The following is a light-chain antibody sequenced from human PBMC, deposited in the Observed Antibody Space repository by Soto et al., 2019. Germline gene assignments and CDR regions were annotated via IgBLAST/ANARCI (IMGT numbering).Light chain of an antibody. V-gene: IGLV2-8*01. Sequence: QSVLTQPPSASGSPGQSVTFSCTGTSSDVGGYNYVSWYQQHPGKAPKLMSYEVTKRPSGVPDRFSGSKSGNTASLTVSGLKGEDEADYYCSSYAGSDTYVFGTGTKLTVL. CDR1: SSDVGGYNY. CDR2: EVT. J-gene: IGLJ1*01. CDR3: SSYAGSDTYV.